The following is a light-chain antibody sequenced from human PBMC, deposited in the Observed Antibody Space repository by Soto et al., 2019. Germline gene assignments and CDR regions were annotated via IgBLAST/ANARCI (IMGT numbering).Light chain of an antibody. Sequence: EIVMTQSPVTLSVSPGERATLSCRASQSVGGDLAWYQQIPGQAPRLLIYGAVTRATGVAARFSGGGSGTEFTLTVDSLQSEDLAIYYCQQYYARPRTFGQGTKLEI. V-gene: IGKV3-15*01. CDR3: QQYYARPRT. J-gene: IGKJ2*01. CDR1: QSVGGD. CDR2: GAV.